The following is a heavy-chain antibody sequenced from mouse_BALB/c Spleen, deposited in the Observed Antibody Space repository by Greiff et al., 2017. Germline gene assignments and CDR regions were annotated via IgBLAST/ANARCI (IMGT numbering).Heavy chain of an antibody. Sequence: EVKVVESGGGLVQPGGSLRLSCATSGFTFTDYYMSWVRQPPGKALEWLGFIRNKANGYTTEYSASVKGRFTISRDNSQSILYLQMNTLRAEDSATYCCARAPLKHYAMDYWGQGTSVTVSS. CDR2: IRNKANGYTT. V-gene: IGHV7-3*02. CDR1: GFTFTDYY. CDR3: ARAPLKHYAMDY. J-gene: IGHJ4*01. D-gene: IGHD1-3*01.